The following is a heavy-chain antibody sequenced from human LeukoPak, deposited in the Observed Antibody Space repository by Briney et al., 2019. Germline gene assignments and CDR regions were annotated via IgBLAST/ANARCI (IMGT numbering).Heavy chain of an antibody. CDR2: IKQDGSEK. V-gene: IGHV3-7*01. CDR3: ARDSYGSGSYYDY. J-gene: IGHJ4*02. CDR1: GFTFSSYW. Sequence: GGSLRLSCAASGFTFSSYWMSWVRQAPGKGLEWVANIKQDGSEKYYVDSVKGRFTISRDNAKNSLYLQMNSLRVEDTAVYYCARDSYGSGSYYDYWGQGTLVTVSS. D-gene: IGHD3-10*01.